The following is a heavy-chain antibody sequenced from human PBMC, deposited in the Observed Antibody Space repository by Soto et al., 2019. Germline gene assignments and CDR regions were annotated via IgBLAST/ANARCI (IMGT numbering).Heavy chain of an antibody. V-gene: IGHV1-69*06. Sequence: QERLLQSGAEVRKPGSSVNVACKVTGGTSTRYAINWVRQAPVQGLEWMGGIVPMFGTSKYAQKFQGRVTTTADTSTNIAYMELRSLRSEDTAVYYYNRRSEYDFWSGYLWGQGTLVSVSS. CDR1: GGTSTRYA. CDR2: IVPMFGTS. CDR3: NRRSEYDFWSGYL. J-gene: IGHJ4*02. D-gene: IGHD3-3*01.